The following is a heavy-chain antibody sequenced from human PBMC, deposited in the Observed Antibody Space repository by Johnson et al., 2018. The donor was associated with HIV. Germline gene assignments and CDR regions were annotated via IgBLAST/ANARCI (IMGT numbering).Heavy chain of an antibody. D-gene: IGHD2-15*01. CDR1: GFTFSSYP. J-gene: IGHJ3*02. Sequence: QVQLVESGGGVVQPGRSLRLSCAGSGFTFSSYPMHWVRQPPGKGLEWVAVISYDGNNKYYADSVKGRVTISRDNSKNTRYLQMNSLRAEDTAMYYCAKDNLKRTRGSDAFDIWCQGTRVTVSS. V-gene: IGHV3-30-3*01. CDR3: AKDNLKRTRGSDAFDI. CDR2: ISYDGNNK.